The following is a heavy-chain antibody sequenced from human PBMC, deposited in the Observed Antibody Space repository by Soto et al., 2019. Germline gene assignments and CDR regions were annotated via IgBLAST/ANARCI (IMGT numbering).Heavy chain of an antibody. D-gene: IGHD3-10*01. CDR3: ARTRKRVRGVIITGYYYYGMDV. CDR1: GGSFSGYY. CDR2: INHSGST. J-gene: IGHJ6*02. V-gene: IGHV4-34*01. Sequence: SETLSLTCAVYGGSFSGYYWSWIRQPPGKGLEWIGEINHSGSTNYNPSLKSRVTISVDTSKNQFSLKRSSVTAADTAVYYCARTRKRVRGVIITGYYYYGMDVWGQGTTVTVSS.